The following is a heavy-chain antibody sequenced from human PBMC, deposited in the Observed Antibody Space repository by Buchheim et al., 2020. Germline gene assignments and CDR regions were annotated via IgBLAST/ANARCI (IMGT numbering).Heavy chain of an antibody. CDR3: ATQPKTLHGGTEISGSYLLAPSLY. Sequence: EVQLLESGGGLVQPGGSLRLSCAASGFTFSSYAMSWVRQAPGKGLEWVSAISGSGGSTYYADSVKGRFTISRDNSKNTLYLQMNSLRAEDTAVYYCATQPKTLHGGTEISGSYLLAPSLYWGQGTL. V-gene: IGHV3-23*01. J-gene: IGHJ4*02. D-gene: IGHD1-26*01. CDR1: GFTFSSYA. CDR2: ISGSGGST.